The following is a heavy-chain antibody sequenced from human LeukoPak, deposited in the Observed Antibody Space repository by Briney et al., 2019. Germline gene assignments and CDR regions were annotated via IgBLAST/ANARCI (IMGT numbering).Heavy chain of an antibody. V-gene: IGHV4-39*07. CDR3: AGLSSGWYEVGY. CDR1: GGSISSSGYY. J-gene: IGHJ4*02. D-gene: IGHD6-19*01. Sequence: SETLSLTCTVSGGSISSSGYYWGWIRQPPGKGLEWIGTMYYSGNSYYNPSLKSRVTISVDTSKNQFSLKLSSVTAADTAVYYCAGLSSGWYEVGYWGQGTLVTVSS. CDR2: MYYSGNS.